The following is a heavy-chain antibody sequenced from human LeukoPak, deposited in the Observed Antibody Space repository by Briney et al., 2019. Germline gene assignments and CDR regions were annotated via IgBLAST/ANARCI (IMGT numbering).Heavy chain of an antibody. D-gene: IGHD4-17*01. CDR2: ISGSGGST. J-gene: IGHJ4*02. V-gene: IGHV3-23*01. Sequence: QPGGSLRLSCAASGFTFSSYAMSWVRQAPGKGLEWVSAISGSGGSTYYADSVKGRFTISRDNSKNTLYLHMNSLRAEDTAVYYCAKSPFRATTSFYWGQGTLVTVSS. CDR1: GFTFSSYA. CDR3: AKSPFRATTSFY.